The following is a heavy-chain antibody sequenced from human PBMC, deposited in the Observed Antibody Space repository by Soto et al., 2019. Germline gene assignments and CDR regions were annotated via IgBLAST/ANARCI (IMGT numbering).Heavy chain of an antibody. CDR3: AKSTANCSGGSCYSNWFAP. CDR1: GFTFSSYG. J-gene: IGHJ5*02. D-gene: IGHD2-15*01. V-gene: IGHV3-30*18. CDR2: ISYDGSNK. Sequence: QVQLVESGGGVVQPGRSLRLSCAASGFTFSSYGMHWVRQAPGKGLEWVEVISYDGSNKYYADSVKGRFTISRDNSKNTLYLQMNSLRAEDTAVYYCAKSTANCSGGSCYSNWFAPCCQGTLVTVSS.